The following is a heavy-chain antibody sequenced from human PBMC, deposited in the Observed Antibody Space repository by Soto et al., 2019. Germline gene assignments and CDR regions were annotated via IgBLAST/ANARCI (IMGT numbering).Heavy chain of an antibody. CDR3: AGGDGMYYYDSRGYYPLDY. CDR2: ISAYNGNT. D-gene: IGHD3-22*01. Sequence: QVQLVQSGAEVKKPGASVKVSCKASGYTFTSYGISWVRQAPGQGLEWMGWISAYNGNTNYAQKLQGRVTMTTDTSTSTAYMELRSLRSDDTAVYYCAGGDGMYYYDSRGYYPLDYWGQGTLVTVSS. V-gene: IGHV1-18*01. CDR1: GYTFTSYG. J-gene: IGHJ4*02.